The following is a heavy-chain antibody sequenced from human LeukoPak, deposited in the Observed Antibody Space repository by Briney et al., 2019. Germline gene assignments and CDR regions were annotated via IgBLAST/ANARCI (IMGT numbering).Heavy chain of an antibody. CDR3: AKGNRRLLWFGESFDY. Sequence: GGSLRLSCAASGFTFSSYGMHWVRQAPGKGLEWVAVISYDGSNKYYADSVKGRFTISRDNFKNTLYLQMNSLRAEDTAVYYCAKGNRRLLWFGESFDYWGQGALVTVSS. CDR2: ISYDGSNK. J-gene: IGHJ4*02. V-gene: IGHV3-30*18. CDR1: GFTFSSYG. D-gene: IGHD3-10*01.